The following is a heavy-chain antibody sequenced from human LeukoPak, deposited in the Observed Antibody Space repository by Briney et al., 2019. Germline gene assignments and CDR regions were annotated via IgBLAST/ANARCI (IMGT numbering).Heavy chain of an antibody. CDR2: MNPNTGAT. V-gene: IGHV1-8*01. CDR1: GYTFTSYD. CDR3: ARLSETPVYYYSSGYYYLDS. Sequence: GASVKVSCKASGYTFTSYDINWVRQATGQGLEWMGWMNPNTGATGYAQNFQGRVTMTRDTSISTAYMELNSLRSEDTAVYYCARLSETPVYYYSSGYYYLDSWGQGTLVTVSS. J-gene: IGHJ4*02. D-gene: IGHD3-22*01.